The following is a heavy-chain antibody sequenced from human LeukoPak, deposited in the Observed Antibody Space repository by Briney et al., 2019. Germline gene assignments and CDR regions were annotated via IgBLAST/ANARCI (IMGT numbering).Heavy chain of an antibody. Sequence: SETLSLTCAVYGGSFSGYYWSWIRQPPGKGLEWIGEINHSGSTNYNPSLKSRVTISVDTSQNQFSLRLSSVTAADTAVYYCARWQLAFDYWGQGTLVTVSS. CDR2: INHSGST. J-gene: IGHJ4*02. D-gene: IGHD6-6*01. V-gene: IGHV4-34*01. CDR3: ARWQLAFDY. CDR1: GGSFSGYY.